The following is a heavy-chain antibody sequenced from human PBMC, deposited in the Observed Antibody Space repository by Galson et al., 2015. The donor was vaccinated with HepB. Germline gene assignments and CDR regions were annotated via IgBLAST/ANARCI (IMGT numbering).Heavy chain of an antibody. CDR3: ARQSGAASGTTL. V-gene: IGHV4-39*01. CDR1: GGSISSSSYY. J-gene: IGHJ4*02. Sequence: SETLSLTCTVSGGSISSSSYYWGWIRQPPGKRLEWIGSIYYSGSTYYNPSLKSRVTISVDTSKKQFSLRLSSVTAADTAVYYCARQSGAASGTTLWGQGTLVTVSS. CDR2: IYYSGST. D-gene: IGHD6-13*01.